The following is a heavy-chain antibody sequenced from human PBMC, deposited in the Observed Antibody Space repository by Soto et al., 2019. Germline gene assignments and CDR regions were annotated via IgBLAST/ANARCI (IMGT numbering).Heavy chain of an antibody. D-gene: IGHD2-15*01. CDR1: GGSISSGGYY. Sequence: QVQLQESGPGLVKPSQTLSLTCTVSGGSISSGGYYWSWIRQHPGKGLEWIGYIYYSGSTYYNPSLKSRVTISVDTSKNQFSRKLSSVTAADTAVYYCARDKGTVVAATGGDAFDIWGQGTMVTVSS. CDR2: IYYSGST. CDR3: ARDKGTVVAATGGDAFDI. V-gene: IGHV4-31*03. J-gene: IGHJ3*02.